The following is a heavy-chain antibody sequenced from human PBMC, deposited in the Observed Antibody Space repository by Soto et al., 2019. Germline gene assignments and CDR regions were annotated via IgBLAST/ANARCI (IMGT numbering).Heavy chain of an antibody. J-gene: IGHJ4*02. CDR2: IHSGDSNA. CDR3: ETLRSSNWFDY. V-gene: IGHV5-51*01. Sequence: ESPKISCKGSGYSFSTYSIGWVRQMPGKGLEWMGNIHSGDSNARYIPSFQGQVTISVDKSISTAYLKWNSLKASDTALYYCETLRSSNWFDYWGQGTLVTVSS. CDR1: GYSFSTYS. D-gene: IGHD2-2*01.